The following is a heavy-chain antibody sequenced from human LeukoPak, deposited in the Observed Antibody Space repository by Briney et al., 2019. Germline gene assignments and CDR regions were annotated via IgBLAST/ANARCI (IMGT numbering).Heavy chain of an antibody. CDR2: IYYSGST. J-gene: IGHJ4*02. V-gene: IGHV4-39*01. D-gene: IGHD1-26*01. Sequence: PSETLSLTCTVSGSSISSSNYYWGWIRQPPGQGLERIGNIYYSGSTYSNPSHKSRVTISLDTSKNQFSLRLSSVTAADTAVYYCARHLEYTGTSAWGQGTLVTVSS. CDR1: GSSISSSNYY. CDR3: ARHLEYTGTSA.